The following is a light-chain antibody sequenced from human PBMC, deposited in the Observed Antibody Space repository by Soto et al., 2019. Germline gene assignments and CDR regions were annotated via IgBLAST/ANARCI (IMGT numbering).Light chain of an antibody. CDR2: GNN. CDR1: SSNIGSTT. Sequence: QLVLTQPPSASGTPGQRVTISCSGSSSNIGSTTVNWYRQLPGTAPKLLIYGNNQRPSGVPDRFSGSKSGTSASLAISGLQSEDEAHYYCASWDDSLNVVMFGGGTKVTVL. J-gene: IGLJ3*02. CDR3: ASWDDSLNVVM. V-gene: IGLV1-44*01.